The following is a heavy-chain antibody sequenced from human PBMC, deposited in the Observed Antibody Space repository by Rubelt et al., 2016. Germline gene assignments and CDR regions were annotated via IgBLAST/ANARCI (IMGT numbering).Heavy chain of an antibody. V-gene: IGHV1-18*01. CDR3: ARDQAPYDY. CDR2: IGSFSGQA. CDR1: GYNFRSYG. Sequence: GGEVKQPGASVKVSCKASGYNFRSYGITWVRQAPGQGLEWMGWIGSFSGQAHYNQKFRGRVTMTTDTSTNTAEMERRSLGSDDTAMYYCARDQAPYDYWGQGTQVTVSS. J-gene: IGHJ4*02.